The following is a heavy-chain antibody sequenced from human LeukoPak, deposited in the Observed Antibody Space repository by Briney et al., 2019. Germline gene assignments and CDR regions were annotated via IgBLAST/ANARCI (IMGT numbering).Heavy chain of an antibody. CDR3: AREAGSGHDAFDM. D-gene: IGHD2-15*01. Sequence: GGSLRHSCAASGFTFSSYGMHWVRQAPGKGLEWVAVIWYDGSNKYYADSVKGRFTISRDNSKNTLYLQMNSLRAEDTAVYYCAREAGSGHDAFDMWGKGTMVTVSS. V-gene: IGHV3-33*01. J-gene: IGHJ3*02. CDR2: IWYDGSNK. CDR1: GFTFSSYG.